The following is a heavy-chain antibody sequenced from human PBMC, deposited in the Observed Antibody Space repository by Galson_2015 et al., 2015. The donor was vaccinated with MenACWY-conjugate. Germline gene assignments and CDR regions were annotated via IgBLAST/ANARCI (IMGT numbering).Heavy chain of an antibody. V-gene: IGHV3-23*01. D-gene: IGHD1-7*01. CDR2: VSGSGDNT. Sequence: SLRLSCAASGFTFSSYAMSWVRQTPGKGLEWVSAVSGSGDNTYYADSVKGRFTISRDNSKNTLDLQMNSLRVEEPAVYYCARDRGGWNSLRWGQGTTVTVSS. J-gene: IGHJ6*02. CDR1: GFTFSSYA. CDR3: ARDRGGWNSLR.